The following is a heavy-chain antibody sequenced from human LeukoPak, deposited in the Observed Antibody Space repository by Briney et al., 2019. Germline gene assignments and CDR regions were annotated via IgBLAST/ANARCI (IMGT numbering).Heavy chain of an antibody. CDR3: ARVGVVAAEFDY. Sequence: GGSLRLSCAASGFTFSSYSMNWVRQAPGKGLEWVSSISSSSGYIYYADSVKGRFTISRDNAKNSLYLQMNSLRAEDTAAYYCARVGVVAAEFDYWGQGTLVTVSS. V-gene: IGHV3-21*01. CDR1: GFTFSSYS. J-gene: IGHJ4*02. CDR2: ISSSSGYI. D-gene: IGHD2-15*01.